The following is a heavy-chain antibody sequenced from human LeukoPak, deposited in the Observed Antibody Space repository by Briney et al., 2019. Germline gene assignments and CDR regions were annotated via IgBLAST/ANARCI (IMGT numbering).Heavy chain of an antibody. CDR3: ARDTITMVRGVIIPYYFDY. D-gene: IGHD3-10*01. Sequence: GGSLRLSCAASGFTFSSYEMNWVRQDPGKGLEWVSYISSSGSTIYYADSVKGRFTISRDNAKNSLYLQMNSLRAEDTAVYYCARDTITMVRGVIIPYYFDYWGQGTLVTVSS. J-gene: IGHJ4*02. CDR1: GFTFSSYE. V-gene: IGHV3-48*03. CDR2: ISSSGSTI.